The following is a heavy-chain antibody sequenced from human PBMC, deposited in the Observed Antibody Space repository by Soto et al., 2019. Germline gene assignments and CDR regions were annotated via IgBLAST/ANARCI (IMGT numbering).Heavy chain of an antibody. CDR1: GGTISSYA. CDR2: IIPIFGTA. CDR3: AREGVTMVRGVIFYYYGMDV. D-gene: IGHD3-10*01. J-gene: IGHJ6*02. V-gene: IGHV1-69*13. Sequence: ASVEVSCKASGGTISSYAISWVLQAPGPGLEWMGGIIPIFGTANYAQKFQGRVTITADESTSTAYMELSSLRSEDTAVYYCAREGVTMVRGVIFYYYGMDVWGQGTTVTVSS.